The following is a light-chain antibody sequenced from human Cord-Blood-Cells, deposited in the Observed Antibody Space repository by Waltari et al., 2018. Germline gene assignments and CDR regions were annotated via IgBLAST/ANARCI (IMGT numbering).Light chain of an antibody. V-gene: IGKV3-15*01. Sequence: EIVMTQSPATLSVSPGERATLSCRASQSVSSNLAWYQQKPGQAPRLPIYGASTRATGIPARFSGIGSGTEFTLTISSLQSEDFAVYYCQQYNNWPRWTFGQGTKVEIK. J-gene: IGKJ1*01. CDR2: GAS. CDR3: QQYNNWPRWT. CDR1: QSVSSN.